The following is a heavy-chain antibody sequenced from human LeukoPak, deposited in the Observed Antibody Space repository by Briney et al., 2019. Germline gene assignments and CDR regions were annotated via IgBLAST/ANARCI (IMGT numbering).Heavy chain of an antibody. V-gene: IGHV3-74*01. D-gene: IGHD4-17*01. CDR1: GFSVSNTY. CDR3: VRASTTVPNLLDY. CDR2: IKGDGSTT. Sequence: PGFSLILSCAASGFSVSNTYMSLVRYAPVNCLVSVSRIKGDGSTTIYADPVKGRFTISRDNSKNTLYLQTSSLRAEGTGVYYCVRASTTVPNLLDYWGQGTLVTVSS. J-gene: IGHJ4*02.